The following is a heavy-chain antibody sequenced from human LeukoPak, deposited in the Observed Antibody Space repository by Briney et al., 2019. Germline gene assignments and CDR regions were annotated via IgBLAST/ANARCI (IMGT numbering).Heavy chain of an antibody. CDR3: AKDLHRYYDSSNYYQVY. CDR1: GFTFSSYE. CDR2: ISDSGSTI. J-gene: IGHJ4*02. D-gene: IGHD3-22*01. V-gene: IGHV3-48*03. Sequence: GGSLRLSCAASGFTFSSYEMNWVRQAPGKGLEWLSYISDSGSTIHYADSVKGRLTISRDNSENTLYLQMNSLRAEDTAVYYCAKDLHRYYDSSNYYQVYWGQGTLVTVSS.